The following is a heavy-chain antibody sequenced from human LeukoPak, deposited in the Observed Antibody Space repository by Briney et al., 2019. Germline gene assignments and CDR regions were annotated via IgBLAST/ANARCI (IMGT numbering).Heavy chain of an antibody. J-gene: IGHJ4*02. D-gene: IGHD3-10*01. V-gene: IGHV3-30*18. CDR2: ISYDGSNK. Sequence: GRSLRLSCAASGRTFSSYGMHWVRQAPGKGLEWVAVISYDGSNKYYADSVKGRFTISRDNSKNTLYLQMNSLRAEDTAVYYCAKVGGSGSYYNFFDYWGQGTLVTVSS. CDR3: AKVGGSGSYYNFFDY. CDR1: GRTFSSYG.